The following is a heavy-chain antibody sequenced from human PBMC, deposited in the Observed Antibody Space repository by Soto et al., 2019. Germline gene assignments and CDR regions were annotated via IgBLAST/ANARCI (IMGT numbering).Heavy chain of an antibody. D-gene: IGHD2-21*02. CDR2: ISSSSSYI. J-gene: IGHJ4*02. V-gene: IGHV3-21*01. CDR3: ARGLRSCGTDCYLDL. CDR1: GFTFSSYT. Sequence: EVQLVESGGGLVKPGGSLRLSCEAFGFTFSSYTMNWVRQAPGGGLEWVSSISSSSSYISYADSVKGRFTISRDNAKNSLFLQVDSLRAEDTAVYYCARGLRSCGTDCYLDLWGQGTLVAVSS.